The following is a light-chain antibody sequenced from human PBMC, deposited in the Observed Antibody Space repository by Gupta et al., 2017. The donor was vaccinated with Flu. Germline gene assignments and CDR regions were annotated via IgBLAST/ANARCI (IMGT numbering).Light chain of an antibody. CDR1: QSISSF. CDR2: AAS. V-gene: IGKV1-39*01. Sequence: DIQMTQSPSSLSASVGDRVTITCRASQSISSFLSWYQQKPGKPPKLLIYAASSLQSGVPSRFSGSGSGTDFILSISSLQPEDFATYYWLQTYSTPRTFGQETKVEIK. CDR3: LQTYSTPRT. J-gene: IGKJ1*01.